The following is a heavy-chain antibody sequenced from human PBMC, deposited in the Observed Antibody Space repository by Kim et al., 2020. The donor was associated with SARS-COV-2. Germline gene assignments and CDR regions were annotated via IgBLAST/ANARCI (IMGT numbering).Heavy chain of an antibody. CDR1: GFTVSSNY. J-gene: IGHJ6*03. CDR3: ARDSEPYCSSTSCYYYYYIDV. CDR2: IYSGGST. Sequence: GGSLRLSCAASGFTVSSNYMSWVRQAPGKGLEWVAVIYSGGSTYYADSVKGRFTISRDNSKNTLYFQMNSLRAEDTAVYYCARDSEPYCSSTSCYYYYYIDVWGKGTTVTVSS. D-gene: IGHD2-2*01. V-gene: IGHV3-66*01.